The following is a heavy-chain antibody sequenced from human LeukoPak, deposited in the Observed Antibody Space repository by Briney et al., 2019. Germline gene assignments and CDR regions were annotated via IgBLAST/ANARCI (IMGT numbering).Heavy chain of an antibody. CDR3: ARDGDYYDSSGIFDY. CDR1: EYTFTGYY. Sequence: ASVKVSCKASEYTFTGYYMHWVRQAPGQGLEWMGWINPNSGGTNYAQKFQGRVTMTRDTSISTAYMELSRLRSDDTAVYYCARDGDYYDSSGIFDYWGQGTLVTVSS. J-gene: IGHJ4*02. CDR2: INPNSGGT. D-gene: IGHD3-22*01. V-gene: IGHV1-2*02.